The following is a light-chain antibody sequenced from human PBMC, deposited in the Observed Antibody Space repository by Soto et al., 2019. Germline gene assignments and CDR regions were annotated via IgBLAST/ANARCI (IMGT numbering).Light chain of an antibody. CDR1: QSVGNN. Sequence: EIVLTRSPATLSLSPGERATLSCRASQSVGNNLAWYQQKPGQAPGLLIYEASTRATGIPARFSGSGSGTDFTLTISSLEPEDFAVYYCQQHAHWPLTFGGGTKVDIK. J-gene: IGKJ4*01. V-gene: IGKV3-11*01. CDR3: QQHAHWPLT. CDR2: EAS.